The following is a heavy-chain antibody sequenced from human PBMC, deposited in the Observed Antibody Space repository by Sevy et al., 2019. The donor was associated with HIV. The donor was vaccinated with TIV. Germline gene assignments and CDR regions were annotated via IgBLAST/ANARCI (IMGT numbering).Heavy chain of an antibody. CDR1: GFTFSSYW. D-gene: IGHD1-26*01. V-gene: IGHV3-7*01. Sequence: GGYLRLSCAASGFTFSSYWMSCVRQAPGKGLEWMANIKQDGSEKYYVDSVKGRFTISRDNAKNSLYLQMNSLRAEDSAVTFCARGLGSYYLELGVDYWGQGTLVTVSS. CDR2: IKQDGSEK. J-gene: IGHJ4*02. CDR3: ARGLGSYYLELGVDY.